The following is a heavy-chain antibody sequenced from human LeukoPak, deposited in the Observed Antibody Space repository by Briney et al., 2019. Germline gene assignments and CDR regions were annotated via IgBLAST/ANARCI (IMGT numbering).Heavy chain of an antibody. D-gene: IGHD3-22*01. V-gene: IGHV4-4*07. CDR2: IYNGGNT. CDR1: GGSISTNY. Sequence: SETLFLTCTVSGGSISTNYWSWIRQPAGKGLEWIGRIYNGGNTNYSPSLESRVTMSADTSKNQFSLKLSSVTAADTAVYYCARGSFDGSGYYLFDYWGQGTLVTVS. J-gene: IGHJ4*02. CDR3: ARGSFDGSGYYLFDY.